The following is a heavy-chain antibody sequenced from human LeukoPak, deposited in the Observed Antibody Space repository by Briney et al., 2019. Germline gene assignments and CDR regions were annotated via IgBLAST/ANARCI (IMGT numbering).Heavy chain of an antibody. CDR2: IYYSGST. D-gene: IGHD2-2*01. J-gene: IGHJ6*02. CDR3: ARASPDIVVVPAAMHYYYYGMDV. Sequence: SETLSLTCTVSGGSISSGGYYWSWIRQHPGKGLEWIGHIYYSGSTYYNPSLKSRVTISVDTSKNQFSLKLSSVTAADTAVYYCARASPDIVVVPAAMHYYYYGMDVWGQGTTVTVSS. V-gene: IGHV4-31*03. CDR1: GGSISSGGYY.